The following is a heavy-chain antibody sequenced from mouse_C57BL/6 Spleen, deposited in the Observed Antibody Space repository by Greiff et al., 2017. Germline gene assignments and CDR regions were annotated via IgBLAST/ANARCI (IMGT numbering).Heavy chain of an antibody. CDR1: GYSFTNYN. CDR3: ARGGPFAY. V-gene: IGHV1-39*01. CDR2: INPNHGTT. Sequence: EVQLQQSGPELVKPGASVKISCKASGYSFTNYNMNWVKQSHGKSLEWIGEINPNHGTTSYNEKFKGKATLTVDQSSSTAYMELNSLTSEDSAVYDCARGGPFAYWGQGTLVTVSA. J-gene: IGHJ3*01.